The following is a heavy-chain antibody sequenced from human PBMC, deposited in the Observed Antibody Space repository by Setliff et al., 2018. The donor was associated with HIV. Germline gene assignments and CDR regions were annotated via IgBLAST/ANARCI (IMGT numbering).Heavy chain of an antibody. CDR2: IYYSGST. J-gene: IGHJ4*02. CDR1: GGSISTYY. V-gene: IGHV4-59*06. CDR3: ARFRNYSTPDY. Sequence: SETLSLTCTVSGGSISTYYWSWIRQPPGKGLEWIGYIYYSGSTYYNPSLKSRVTISLATSKNQFSLKLSSVTAADTAVYYCARFRNYSTPDYWGQGTLVTV. D-gene: IGHD1-7*01.